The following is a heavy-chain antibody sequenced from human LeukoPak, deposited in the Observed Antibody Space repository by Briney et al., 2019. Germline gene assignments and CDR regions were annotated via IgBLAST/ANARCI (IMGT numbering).Heavy chain of an antibody. CDR1: GFTFSTYN. CDR2: ITSGGTYT. D-gene: IGHD3-9*01. V-gene: IGHV3-21*06. Sequence: GGSLRLSCAASGFTFSTYNMNWGRQAPGKGLEWVSSITSGGTYTYYADSVKGRFTTSRDNAKNSLSLQLSSLRAEDTAVYYCARGHYDILTASYKWTPDYWGQGILVTVSS. CDR3: ARGHYDILTASYKWTPDY. J-gene: IGHJ4*02.